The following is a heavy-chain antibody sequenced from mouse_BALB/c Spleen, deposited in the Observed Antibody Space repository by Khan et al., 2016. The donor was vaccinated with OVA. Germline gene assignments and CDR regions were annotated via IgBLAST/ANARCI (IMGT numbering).Heavy chain of an antibody. V-gene: IGHV1S136*01. J-gene: IGHJ3*01. CDR2: INPHNDGT. CDR3: ARDYGSSFWFAY. D-gene: IGHD1-1*01. Sequence: VRLQQSGPELVKPGASVKMSCKASGYTFTNYIIHWVKQKPGQGLEWIGYINPHNDGTKYNEKFKGKATLNSDKSSSTAYMELSGLTSEDSAVYYCARDYGSSFWFAYWGQGTLVTVSA. CDR1: GYTFTNYI.